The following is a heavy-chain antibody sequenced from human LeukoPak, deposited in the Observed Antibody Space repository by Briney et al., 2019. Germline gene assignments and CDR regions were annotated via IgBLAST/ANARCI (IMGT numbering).Heavy chain of an antibody. CDR3: ARAESRGCSLDY. Sequence: GGSLRLSCAASGFTFSSYAMSWVRQAPGKGPEWLANIKEGGTQKYYVDSVRGRFTISRDNAENSLYLQMNSLRDEDTAVYYCARAESRGCSLDYWGQGTLVIVSS. D-gene: IGHD5-18*01. CDR2: IKEGGTQK. V-gene: IGHV3-7*01. J-gene: IGHJ4*02. CDR1: GFTFSSYA.